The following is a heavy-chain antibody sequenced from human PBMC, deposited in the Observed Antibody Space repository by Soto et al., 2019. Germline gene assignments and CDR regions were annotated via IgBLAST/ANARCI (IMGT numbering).Heavy chain of an antibody. D-gene: IGHD5-12*01. J-gene: IGHJ4*02. Sequence: EVQLLESGGGLVQPGGSLRLSCAASGFTFSSYAMSWVRQAPGKGLEWVSAISGSGGSTYYADSVKGRFTISRDNSKNKLYLQMNSLRAEDTAVYYCAKIYSGYDYYFDYWGQGTLVTVSS. CDR3: AKIYSGYDYYFDY. CDR1: GFTFSSYA. CDR2: ISGSGGST. V-gene: IGHV3-23*01.